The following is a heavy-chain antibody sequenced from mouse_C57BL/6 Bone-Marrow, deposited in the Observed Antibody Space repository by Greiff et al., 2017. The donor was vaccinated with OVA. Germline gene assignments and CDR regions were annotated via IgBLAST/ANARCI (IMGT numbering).Heavy chain of an antibody. V-gene: IGHV1-15*01. J-gene: IGHJ1*03. CDR1: GYTFTDYE. Sequence: QVQLQQSGAELVRPGASVTLSCKASGYTFTDYEMHWVKQTPVHGLEWIGAIDPETGGTAYNQKFTGKALLTTDKPSNPAYMELRSLTSEDSAVYYCTRPYGSRVYWYFDVWGTGTAVTVAS. CDR3: TRPYGSRVYWYFDV. CDR2: IDPETGGT. D-gene: IGHD1-1*01.